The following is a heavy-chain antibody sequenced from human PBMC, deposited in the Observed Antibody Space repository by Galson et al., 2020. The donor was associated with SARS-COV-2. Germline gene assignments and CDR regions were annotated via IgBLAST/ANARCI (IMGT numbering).Heavy chain of an antibody. V-gene: IGHV4-61*02. J-gene: IGHJ3*02. CDR1: GGSISSGSYY. CDR2: IYTSGST. Sequence: SETLSLTCTVSGGSISSGSYYWSWIRQPAGKGLEWIGRIYTSGSTNYNPSLKSRVTISVDTSKNQFSLKLSSVTAADTAVYYCARGQKWLRGAFDIWGQGTMVTVSS. D-gene: IGHD5-12*01. CDR3: ARGQKWLRGAFDI.